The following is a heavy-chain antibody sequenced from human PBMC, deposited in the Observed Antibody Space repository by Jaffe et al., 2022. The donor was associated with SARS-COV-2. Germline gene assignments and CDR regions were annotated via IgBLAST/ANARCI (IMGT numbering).Heavy chain of an antibody. D-gene: IGHD3-3*01. V-gene: IGHV4-34*01. CDR2: INHSGST. J-gene: IGHJ5*02. Sequence: QVQLQQWGAGLLKPSETLSLTCAVYGGSFSGYYWSWIRQPPGKGLEWIGEINHSGSTNYNPSLKSRVTISVDTSKNQFSLKLSSVTAADTAVYYCARGSEYYDFWSGYYTKNWFDPWGQGTLVTVSS. CDR1: GGSFSGYY. CDR3: ARGSEYYDFWSGYYTKNWFDP.